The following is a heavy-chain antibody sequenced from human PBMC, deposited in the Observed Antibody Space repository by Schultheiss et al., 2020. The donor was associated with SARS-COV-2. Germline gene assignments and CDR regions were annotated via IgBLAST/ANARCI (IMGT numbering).Heavy chain of an antibody. J-gene: IGHJ4*02. CDR3: VRDNRAYLFDY. V-gene: IGHV3-66*03. Sequence: GGSLRLSCAASGFTVSSNYAMSWVRQAPGKGLEWVSTISGSGTGTYYADSVKGRFTISRDKSKNTLYLQMTSLRTEDTAVYYCVRDNRAYLFDYWGQGTLVTVAS. CDR2: ISGSGTGT. CDR1: GFTVSSNY.